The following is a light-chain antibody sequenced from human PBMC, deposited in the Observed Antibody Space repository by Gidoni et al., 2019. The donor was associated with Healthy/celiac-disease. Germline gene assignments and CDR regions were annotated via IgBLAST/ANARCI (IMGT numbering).Light chain of an antibody. Sequence: DIQMTQSPSSLSASVGDRVTITCQASQDISNYLNWYQQKPGKAPKLLIYDASNVETGVPSRFSGSGSGTDFTCTISSLQPEEIATYYCQQYDNRPLTFGPGTKVDIK. V-gene: IGKV1-33*01. CDR3: QQYDNRPLT. J-gene: IGKJ3*01. CDR1: QDISNY. CDR2: DAS.